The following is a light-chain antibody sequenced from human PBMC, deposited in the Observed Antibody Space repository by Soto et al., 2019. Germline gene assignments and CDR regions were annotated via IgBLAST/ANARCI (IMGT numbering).Light chain of an antibody. CDR1: QDIGNF. CDR2: AAS. V-gene: IGKV1-27*01. Sequence: DIQMTQSPSSLSAFVGDRVTITCRASQDIGNFLAWYQQKPGIVPKLLIYAASTLQSGVPSRFSGSGSGTDFTLTISSLQPEDVETYYCQKCKVAPFTLGGGTKVDIK. J-gene: IGKJ4*01. CDR3: QKCKVAPFT.